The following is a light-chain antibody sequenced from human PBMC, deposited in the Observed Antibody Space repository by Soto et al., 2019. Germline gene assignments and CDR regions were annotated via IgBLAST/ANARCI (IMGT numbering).Light chain of an antibody. CDR2: TTS. CDR1: QSINSH. J-gene: IGKJ4*01. Sequence: DIQMTQSPSSLSASVGDRVTITCRASQSINSHLNWYQQKPGKPPKLLIHTTSSLQSGVPSRFSGSGAGTDFNLTISSLQPEDFATYYCQQCDSTPQTFGGGTKVEI. V-gene: IGKV1-39*01. CDR3: QQCDSTPQT.